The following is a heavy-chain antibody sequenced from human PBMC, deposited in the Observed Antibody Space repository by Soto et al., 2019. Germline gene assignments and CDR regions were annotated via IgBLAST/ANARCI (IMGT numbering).Heavy chain of an antibody. V-gene: IGHV5-51*01. CDR1: GYIFTNYC. Sequence: PGESLKISCKASGYIFTNYCLGWGRQMPGKGPERMVIIYHGDSDTRYSPSFQGQVTISADQSVIPAYLQWSSLKASDTAMYYCAILKGDIVVVPAAADYDYYYGMDVWGQGTTVTVSS. CDR2: IYHGDSDT. D-gene: IGHD2-2*01. J-gene: IGHJ6*02. CDR3: AILKGDIVVVPAAADYDYYYGMDV.